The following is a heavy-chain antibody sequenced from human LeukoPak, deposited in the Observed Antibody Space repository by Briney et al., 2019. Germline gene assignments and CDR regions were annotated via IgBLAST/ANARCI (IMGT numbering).Heavy chain of an antibody. V-gene: IGHV3-23*01. CDR1: GCTFSNYA. Sequence: QSGGSLRLSCAASGCTFSNYAMSWVRQAPGKGLEWLSTISGSGGSTYYADSVKGRFTISRDNSKNTVYLQMKSLRVEATAVYYCAKGLSAAGDYYFDYWGQGALVTVSS. D-gene: IGHD2-21*01. CDR3: AKGLSAAGDYYFDY. CDR2: ISGSGGST. J-gene: IGHJ4*02.